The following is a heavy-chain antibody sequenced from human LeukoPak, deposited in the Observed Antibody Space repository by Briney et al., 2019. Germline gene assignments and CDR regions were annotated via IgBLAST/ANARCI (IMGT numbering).Heavy chain of an antibody. D-gene: IGHD2-15*01. CDR3: ARDPARTTQKYENCSGGSCTQYDY. CDR2: IYTSGST. CDR1: GGSISSGSYY. V-gene: IGHV4-61*02. J-gene: IGHJ4*02. Sequence: SETLSLTCTVSGGSISSGSYYWSWIRQPAGKGLEWIGRIYTSGSTNYNPSLKSRVTMSVDTSKNQFSLKLSSVTAADTAVYYCARDPARTTQKYENCSGGSCTQYDYWGQGTLVTVSS.